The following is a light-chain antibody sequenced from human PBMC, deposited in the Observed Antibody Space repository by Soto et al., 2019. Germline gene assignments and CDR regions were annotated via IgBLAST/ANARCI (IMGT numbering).Light chain of an antibody. V-gene: IGLV2-8*01. CDR3: CSYAGSYTYV. CDR2: EVA. CDR1: SSDVGAYNY. Sequence: QSALTQPPSASGSPGQSVTISCGGTSSDVGAYNYVSWYQQHPGKAPKLMIYEVAKRPSGVPDRFSGSKSGTTASLTVSGLQPEDEADYYCCSYAGSYTYVFGTGTKVTVL. J-gene: IGLJ1*01.